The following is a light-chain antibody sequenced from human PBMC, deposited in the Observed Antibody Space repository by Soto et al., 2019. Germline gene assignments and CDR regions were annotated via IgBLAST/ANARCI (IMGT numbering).Light chain of an antibody. J-gene: IGKJ1*01. Sequence: EIVVTQSPATLSVSPGERVTLSCSASHSVSSSLAWYQQRPGHAPRLLIYDTSTRAAGIAARFRGRGSGTEFTLTISSLQSEEFAVYYCQQYVHWPPGTFGQGTKVDIK. V-gene: IGKV3-15*01. CDR2: DTS. CDR3: QQYVHWPPGT. CDR1: HSVSSS.